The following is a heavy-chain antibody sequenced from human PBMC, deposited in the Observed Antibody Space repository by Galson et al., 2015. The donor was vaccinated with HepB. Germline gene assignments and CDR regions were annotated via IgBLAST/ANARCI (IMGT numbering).Heavy chain of an antibody. J-gene: IGHJ4*02. CDR2: IAPSDSYT. Sequence: QSGAEVTKPGESLRISCKASGYRFSSYWITWVRQMPGTGLEWMGRIAPSDSYTYYSPSFRGHVTISADKSINTDYLQWSRLEASDTAMYYCAIQGVNAHPEDYWGQGTLVTVSS. D-gene: IGHD1-1*01. CDR3: AIQGVNAHPEDY. V-gene: IGHV5-10-1*01. CDR1: GYRFSSYW.